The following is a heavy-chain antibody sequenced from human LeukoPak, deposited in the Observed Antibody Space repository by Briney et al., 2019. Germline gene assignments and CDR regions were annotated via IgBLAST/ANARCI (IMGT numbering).Heavy chain of an antibody. Sequence: KPSETLSLTCAVYGGSFSGYYWSWIRQPPGKGLEWIGEINHSGSTNYNPSLKSRVTISVDTSKNQFSLKLSSVTAADTAVYYCARGRAWVRGNWFDPWGQGTLVTVSS. V-gene: IGHV4-34*01. CDR2: INHSGST. D-gene: IGHD1-26*01. CDR1: GGSFSGYY. J-gene: IGHJ5*02. CDR3: ARGRAWVRGNWFDP.